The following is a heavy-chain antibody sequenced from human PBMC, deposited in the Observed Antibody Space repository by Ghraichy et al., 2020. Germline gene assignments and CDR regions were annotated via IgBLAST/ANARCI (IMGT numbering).Heavy chain of an antibody. CDR2: ISSYNGNT. J-gene: IGHJ6*02. CDR1: GYTFTSHG. Sequence: ASVKVSCKASGYTFTSHGISWVRQAPGQGLEWMRWISSYNGNTYYAQTFQGRLTLTTDTSTNTAHMELRSLRSDDTADDTAVYYCARGGQMAAVASGMSYYYYAMDVWGQGTTVTVSS. D-gene: IGHD3-10*01. V-gene: IGHV1-18*01. CDR3: ARGGQMAAVASGMSYYYYAMDV.